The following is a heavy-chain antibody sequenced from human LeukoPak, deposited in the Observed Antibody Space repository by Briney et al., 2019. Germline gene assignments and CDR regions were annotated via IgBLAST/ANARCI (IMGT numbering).Heavy chain of an antibody. V-gene: IGHV3-53*01. CDR1: GFTVSSNS. J-gene: IGHJ4*02. Sequence: GGSLRLSCAVSGFTVSSNSMSWVRQAPGKGLEWVSFIYSGGSTQYSDSVKGRFTISRDNSKNTLYLQMNSLRAEDTAVYYCARRAGDYSHPYDYWGQGTLVTVSS. CDR3: ARRAGDYSHPYDY. CDR2: IYSGGST. D-gene: IGHD3-22*01.